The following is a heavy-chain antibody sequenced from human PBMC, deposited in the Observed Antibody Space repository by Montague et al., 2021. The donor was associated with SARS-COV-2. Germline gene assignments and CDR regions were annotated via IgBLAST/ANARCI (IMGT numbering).Heavy chain of an antibody. CDR2: IYYGASS. CDR3: AVNSNYYYYYYGMDV. V-gene: IGHV4-39*01. D-gene: IGHD4-11*01. J-gene: IGHJ6*02. Sequence: SETLSLTCTVSGGSISSNYYYWGRLRQPPGQGLEWIMSIYYGASSNSNPSLQSRVTISADTSKNQFSLKLGSVTAADTAVYYWAVNSNYYYYYYGMDVWGQGTTVTVSS. CDR1: GGSISSNYYY.